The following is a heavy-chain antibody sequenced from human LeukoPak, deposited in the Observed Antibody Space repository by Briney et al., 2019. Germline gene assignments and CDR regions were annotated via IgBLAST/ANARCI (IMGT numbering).Heavy chain of an antibody. CDR3: ATQGRVWGSGCDWDY. Sequence: ASVTVSCKVSGYTLTELSMHWVRQAPGKGREWVGGFDPEDGETIYAQKFQGRVTMTEDTSTDTAYMELSSLRSEDTAVYYCATQGRVWGSGCDWDYWGQGTLVTVSS. D-gene: IGHD5-12*01. V-gene: IGHV1-24*01. J-gene: IGHJ4*02. CDR1: GYTLTELS. CDR2: FDPEDGET.